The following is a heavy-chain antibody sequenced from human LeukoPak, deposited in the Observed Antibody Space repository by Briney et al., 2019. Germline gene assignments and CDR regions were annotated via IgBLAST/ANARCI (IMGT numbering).Heavy chain of an antibody. CDR3: AREYSSSWLDIHDAFDI. CDR1: GGTFSSYA. CDR2: IIPIFGTA. V-gene: IGHV1-69*06. Sequence: SVKVSCKASGGTFSSYAISWVRQAPGQGLEWMGGIIPIFGTANYAQKFQGRVTITADKSTSTAYMGLSSLRSEDTAVYYCAREYSSSWLDIHDAFDIWGQGTMVTVSS. D-gene: IGHD6-13*01. J-gene: IGHJ3*02.